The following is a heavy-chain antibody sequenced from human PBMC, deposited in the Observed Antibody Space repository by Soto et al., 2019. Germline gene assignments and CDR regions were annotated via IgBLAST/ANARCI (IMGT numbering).Heavy chain of an antibody. D-gene: IGHD1-1*01. CDR3: AKEGLERLFNFDS. V-gene: IGHV3-21*01. CDR2: ISSSSSYI. J-gene: IGHJ4*02. CDR1: GFTFSSYS. Sequence: GGSLRLSCAASGFTFSSYSMNWVRQAPGKGLEWVSSISSSSSYIYYADSVKGRFTISRDNAKNSLYLQMNSLRAEDTAVYYCAKEGLERLFNFDSWGQGILVTVSS.